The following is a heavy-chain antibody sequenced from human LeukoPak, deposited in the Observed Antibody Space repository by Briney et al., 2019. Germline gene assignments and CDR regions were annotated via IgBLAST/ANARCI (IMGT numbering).Heavy chain of an antibody. Sequence: PSETLSLTCTVSGGSVSSGSYYWSWVRQTPGKGLEWVASIKEDGSERQYVDSVKGRFSISRDNTKGSLFLQLNSLRAEDTAVYYCARDNAPYTSTASGLGLFDYWGQGTLVTVSS. V-gene: IGHV3-7*03. J-gene: IGHJ4*02. CDR1: GGSVSSGSYY. CDR3: ARDNAPYTSTASGLGLFDY. D-gene: IGHD6-6*01. CDR2: IKEDGSER.